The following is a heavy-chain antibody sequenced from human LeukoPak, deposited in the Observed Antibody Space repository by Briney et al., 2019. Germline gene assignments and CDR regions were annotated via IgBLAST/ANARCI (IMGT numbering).Heavy chain of an antibody. CDR2: IQLDGGVG. D-gene: IGHD6-13*01. CDR3: TQNLVAAAGDH. V-gene: IGHV3-7*01. Sequence: GGSLRLSCAASGVTYSNYWMTCLPQAPEKVREGVDNIQLDGGVGSYVESVRGRFIISRDNAGNSLSLQMNSLRVEDTAVYYCTQNLVAAAGDHWGQGNLLIVSS. J-gene: IGHJ4*02. CDR1: GVTYSNYW.